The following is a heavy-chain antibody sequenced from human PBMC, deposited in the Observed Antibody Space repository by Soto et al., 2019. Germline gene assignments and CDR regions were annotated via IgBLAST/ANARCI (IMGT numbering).Heavy chain of an antibody. CDR3: AKNLLVTTPDGFDI. J-gene: IGHJ3*02. V-gene: IGHV1-2*02. CDR1: GYTFTGYF. Sequence: ASVKVSCKASGYTFTGYFMHWVRQAPVQGLEWMGWINTYNGDTNFAQKFQGRITMTRDTSITTVYMEMSRLRSDDTAMYYCAKNLLVTTPDGFDIWGQGTMVTVSS. CDR2: INTYNGDT. D-gene: IGHD1-1*01.